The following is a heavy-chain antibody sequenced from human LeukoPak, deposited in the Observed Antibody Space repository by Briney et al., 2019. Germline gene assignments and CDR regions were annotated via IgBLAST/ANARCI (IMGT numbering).Heavy chain of an antibody. Sequence: SETLSLTCTVSGASINYSVYYWGWIRQSPGKGLEWIGSVYYSGSTYYNPSLKSRVTISVDTSKNQFSLRLSSVTAADTAVYYCARHRVVDAFDIWGQGTMVTVSS. J-gene: IGHJ3*02. CDR3: ARHRVVDAFDI. V-gene: IGHV4-39*01. D-gene: IGHD3-10*01. CDR2: VYYSGST. CDR1: GASINYSVYY.